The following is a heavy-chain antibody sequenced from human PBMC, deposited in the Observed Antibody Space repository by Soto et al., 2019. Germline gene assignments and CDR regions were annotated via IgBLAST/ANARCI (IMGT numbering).Heavy chain of an antibody. Sequence: LSLTCGVNGGSFSGFSWIWIRQPPGKGLEWIGEINHSGGTKYNPSLKSRVSISVDSSKNQFSLKLTSVTSADTAVYYCARGSMIFGVVALSNWFDPWGQGSLVTVSS. J-gene: IGHJ5*02. V-gene: IGHV4-34*01. CDR2: INHSGGT. D-gene: IGHD3-3*01. CDR3: ARGSMIFGVVALSNWFDP. CDR1: GGSFSGFS.